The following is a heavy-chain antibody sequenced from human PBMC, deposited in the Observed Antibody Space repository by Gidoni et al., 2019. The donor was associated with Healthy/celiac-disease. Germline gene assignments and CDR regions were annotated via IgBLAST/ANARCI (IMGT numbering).Heavy chain of an antibody. V-gene: IGHV4-30-2*01. J-gene: IGHJ5*02. D-gene: IGHD6-19*01. Sequence: QLQLQESGSGLVKPSQTLSLTCAVSGGSISRGGYSWSWIRQPPGKGLEWIGYIYHSGSTYYNPSLKSRVTISVDRSKNQFSLKLSSVTAADTAVYYWAISPMKGSGWYWFDPWGQGTLVTVSS. CDR2: IYHSGST. CDR3: AISPMKGSGWYWFDP. CDR1: GGSISRGGYS.